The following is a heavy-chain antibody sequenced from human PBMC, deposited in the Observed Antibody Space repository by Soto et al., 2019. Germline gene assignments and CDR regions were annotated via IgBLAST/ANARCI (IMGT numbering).Heavy chain of an antibody. J-gene: IGHJ6*02. D-gene: IGHD3-10*01. V-gene: IGHV3-23*01. CDR3: AKYSPYHLWFGELLASPYYYYYGMDV. CDR2: FSGSGGST. Sequence: PGGSLRLSCAASGFTFSSYAMSWVRQAPGKGLEWVSAFSGSGGSTYYADSVKGRFTISRDNSKNTLYLQMNSLRAEDTAVYYCAKYSPYHLWFGELLASPYYYYYGMDVWGQGPTVTVSS. CDR1: GFTFSSYA.